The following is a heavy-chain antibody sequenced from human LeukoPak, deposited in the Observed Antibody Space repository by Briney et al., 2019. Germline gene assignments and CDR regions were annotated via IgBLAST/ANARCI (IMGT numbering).Heavy chain of an antibody. Sequence: SETLSLACTVSGDSISSFYWSWIRQAPGKGLECIGFIYINGDTSYNPSLKGRATLSLDTSKNQFSLRLTSVTAADTAVYYCAKTARTFASWGPGTLVTVSS. J-gene: IGHJ5*02. CDR3: AKTARTFAS. D-gene: IGHD1-7*01. CDR1: GDSISSFY. V-gene: IGHV4-4*09. CDR2: IYINGDT.